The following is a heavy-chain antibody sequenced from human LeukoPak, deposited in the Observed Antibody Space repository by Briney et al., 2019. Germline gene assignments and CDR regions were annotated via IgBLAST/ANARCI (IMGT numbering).Heavy chain of an antibody. J-gene: IGHJ4*02. V-gene: IGHV3-7*01. CDR2: IKEDGSEK. D-gene: IGHD2-15*01. CDR3: ASTVVVAANSPFDY. Sequence: GGSLRPSCAASRFTFSNYWMSWVRQAPGKGLEWVANIKEDGSEKYSVDSVKGRFTISRDNAKNSLFLQMNSLRAEDTAVYYCASTVVVAANSPFDYWGQRTLVTVSS. CDR1: RFTFSNYW.